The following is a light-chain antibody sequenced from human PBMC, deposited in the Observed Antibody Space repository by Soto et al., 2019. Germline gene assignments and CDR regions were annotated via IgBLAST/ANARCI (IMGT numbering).Light chain of an antibody. CDR1: SSNIGAYYD. Sequence: QSVLTQPPSVSVAPGQSVTISCTGTSSNIGAYYDVNWYQIVPGKAPKLLISRNNNLPSGVPDRFSGSKSDTSASLAITGLQSEDEAEYYCQSFDTALSSSIFGGGTKLTVL. J-gene: IGLJ2*01. CDR2: RNN. CDR3: QSFDTALSSSI. V-gene: IGLV1-40*01.